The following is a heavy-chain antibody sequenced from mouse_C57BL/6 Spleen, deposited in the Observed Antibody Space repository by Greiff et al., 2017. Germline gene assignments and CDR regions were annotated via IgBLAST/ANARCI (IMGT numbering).Heavy chain of an antibody. V-gene: IGHV1-52*01. D-gene: IGHD1-1*01. CDR3: AREYGSIYE. J-gene: IGHJ2*01. Sequence: VKLQQPGAELVRPGSSVKLSCKASGYTFTSYWMHWVKQRPIQGLEWSGNIDPSDSETHYNQKFKDKATLTVAKSSSTAYMQLSSLTSENSAGYFCAREYGSIYEWGQGTTLTGSS. CDR1: GYTFTSYW. CDR2: IDPSDSET.